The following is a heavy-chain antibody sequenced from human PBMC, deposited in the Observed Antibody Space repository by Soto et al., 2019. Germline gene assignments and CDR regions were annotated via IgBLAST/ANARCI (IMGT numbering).Heavy chain of an antibody. CDR2: INHSGST. D-gene: IGHD2-8*01. CDR1: GGSFSGYY. CDR3: ARANLKYCTNGVCYLNYFDY. V-gene: IGHV4-34*01. Sequence: QVQLQQWGAGLLKPSETLSLTCAVYGGSFSGYYWSWIRQPPGKGLEWIGEINHSGSTNYNPSLKSRVTISVDTSKNQFSLKLSSVTAADTAVYYCARANLKYCTNGVCYLNYFDYWGQGTLVTVSS. J-gene: IGHJ4*02.